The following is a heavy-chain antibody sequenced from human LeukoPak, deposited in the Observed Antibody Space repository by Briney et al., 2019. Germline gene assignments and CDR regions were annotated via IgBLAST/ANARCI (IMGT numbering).Heavy chain of an antibody. CDR2: IYSGGST. CDR1: GFTVSSNY. V-gene: IGHV3-53*01. D-gene: IGHD3-22*01. CDR3: ARSYYDSSGYWESDAFDI. Sequence: GGSLRLSCAASGFTVSSNYMSWVRQAPGKGLEWVSVIYSGGSTYYADSVKGRFTISRDNSKNTLYPQMNSLRAEDTAVYYCARSYYDSSGYWESDAFDIWGQGTMVTVSS. J-gene: IGHJ3*02.